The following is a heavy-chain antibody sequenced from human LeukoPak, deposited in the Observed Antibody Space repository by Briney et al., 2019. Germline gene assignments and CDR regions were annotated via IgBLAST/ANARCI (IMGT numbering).Heavy chain of an antibody. V-gene: IGHV3-53*01. CDR3: ARDFGYCSTTSCYDQ. D-gene: IGHD2-2*03. Sequence: GGSLRLSCAASGFTVSSNYMSWVRQAPGKGLEWVSVIYTGGSTYYADSVKGRFTISRDNSKNTLLLQMNSLRAEDTAVYYCARDFGYCSTTSCYDQWSQGTLVTVSS. CDR1: GFTVSSNY. CDR2: IYTGGST. J-gene: IGHJ4*02.